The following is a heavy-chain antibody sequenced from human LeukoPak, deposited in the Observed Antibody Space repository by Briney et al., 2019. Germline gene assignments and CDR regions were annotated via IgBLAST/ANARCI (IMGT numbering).Heavy chain of an antibody. CDR1: GFTVANKY. V-gene: IGHV3-53*01. D-gene: IGHD3-9*01. CDR3: ARGSYDILTGYYPGGH. CDR2: IYTGGST. J-gene: IGHJ4*02. Sequence: GGSLRLSCAASGFTVANKYMSWVRQAPGKGLEWVAIIYTGGSTFYADAVRGRFTISRDNSKNTLDLQMNGLRTDDTAVYYCARGSYDILTGYYPGGHWGQGTLVTVSS.